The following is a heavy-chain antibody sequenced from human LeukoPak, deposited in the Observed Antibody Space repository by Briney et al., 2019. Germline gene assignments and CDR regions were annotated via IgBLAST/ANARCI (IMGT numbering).Heavy chain of an antibody. J-gene: IGHJ4*02. Sequence: GGSLRLSCAASGFTFSSYTMNWVRQAPGKGLEWVSYISSSSTTIYYADSVKGRFTISRDNAKNSLYLQMDSLRAEDTAVYYCARGSSAGGYWGQGTLVTVSS. CDR1: GFTFSSYT. D-gene: IGHD3-10*01. CDR2: ISSSSTTI. CDR3: ARGSSAGGY. V-gene: IGHV3-48*04.